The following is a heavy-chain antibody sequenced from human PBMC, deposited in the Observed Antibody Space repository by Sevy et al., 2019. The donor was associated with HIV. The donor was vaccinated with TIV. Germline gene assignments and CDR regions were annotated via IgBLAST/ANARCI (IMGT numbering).Heavy chain of an antibody. CDR1: GFTFSSYS. CDR3: ARPYCSSTSCYDDYYYYGMDV. J-gene: IGHJ6*02. Sequence: GGSLRLSCAASGFTFSSYSMNWVRQAPGKGLEWVSYISSSSSTIYYADSVKGRFTISRDNAKNSLYLQMNSLRAEDTAVYYCARPYCSSTSCYDDYYYYGMDVWGQGTTVTVSS. V-gene: IGHV3-48*01. CDR2: ISSSSSTI. D-gene: IGHD2-2*01.